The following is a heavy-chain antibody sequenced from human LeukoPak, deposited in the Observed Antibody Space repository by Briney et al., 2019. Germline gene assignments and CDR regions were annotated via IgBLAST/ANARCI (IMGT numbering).Heavy chain of an antibody. Sequence: GGSLRLSCAASGFTFSSYAMSWVRQAPGKGLEWVGRIKSKTDGGTTDYAAPVKGRFTISRDDSKNTLYLQMNSLKTEDTAVYYCTTEYCSSNSCYYYWGQGTLVTVSS. CDR2: IKSKTDGGTT. CDR1: GFTFSSYA. J-gene: IGHJ4*02. D-gene: IGHD2-2*01. V-gene: IGHV3-15*01. CDR3: TTEYCSSNSCYYY.